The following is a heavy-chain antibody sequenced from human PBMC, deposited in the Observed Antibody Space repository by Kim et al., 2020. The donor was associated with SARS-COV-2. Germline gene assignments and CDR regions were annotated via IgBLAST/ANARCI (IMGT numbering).Heavy chain of an antibody. D-gene: IGHD1-26*01. CDR3: ARDSRGYTGIRLSFDI. V-gene: IGHV3-23*03. J-gene: IGHJ3*02. Sequence: GKGRLPISRDRAKNTMYLQMNSLPAEDTALYYCARDSRGYTGIRLSFDIWGQGTMVTVSS.